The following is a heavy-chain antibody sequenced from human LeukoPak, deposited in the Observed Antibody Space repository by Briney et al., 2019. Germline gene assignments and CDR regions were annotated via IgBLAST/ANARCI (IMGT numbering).Heavy chain of an antibody. J-gene: IGHJ3*02. Sequence: PGGSLRLSCAASGFTFSSYAMSWVRQAPGKGLEWVSAISGSGGSTYYADSVKGRFTISRDNSKNTLYLQMNSLRAEDTAAYYCAKSRGYYYDSSGPWGNAFDIWGQGTMVTVSS. CDR2: ISGSGGST. CDR3: AKSRGYYYDSSGPWGNAFDI. V-gene: IGHV3-23*01. CDR1: GFTFSSYA. D-gene: IGHD3-22*01.